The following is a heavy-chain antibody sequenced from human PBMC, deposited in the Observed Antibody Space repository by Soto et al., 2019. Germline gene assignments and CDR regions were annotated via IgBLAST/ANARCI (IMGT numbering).Heavy chain of an antibody. CDR2: IWYDGSDE. CDR1: GFTFSSYG. CDR3: ARGCVGSYTCCDY. Sequence: PGGSLRLSCATSGFTFSSYGVNWVRQAPGKGLEWVAVIWYDGSDEKYADSVKGRFTISRDNSKSTVYLQMNSLRVEDTAVYYCARGCVGSYTCCDYWGQGTLVTVSS. D-gene: IGHD3-10*01. J-gene: IGHJ4*02. V-gene: IGHV3-33*01.